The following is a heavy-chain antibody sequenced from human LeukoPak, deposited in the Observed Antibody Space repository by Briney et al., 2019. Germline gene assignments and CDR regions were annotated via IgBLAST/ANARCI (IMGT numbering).Heavy chain of an antibody. D-gene: IGHD1-14*01. CDR2: IKQDGSEK. CDR3: ATQRSGIFDY. Sequence: GGSLRLSCATSGFTLSNYWMAWVRQAPGKGLEWVANIKQDGSEKYYVDSVKGLFTLSRDNAKNSLFLQMNSLRVEDTAVYYCATQRSGIFDYWGQGTLVTVSS. CDR1: GFTLSNYW. J-gene: IGHJ4*02. V-gene: IGHV3-7*02.